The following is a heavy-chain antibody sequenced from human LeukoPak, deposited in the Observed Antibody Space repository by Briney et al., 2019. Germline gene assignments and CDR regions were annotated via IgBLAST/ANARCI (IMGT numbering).Heavy chain of an antibody. J-gene: IGHJ3*02. D-gene: IGHD4-17*01. V-gene: IGHV4-59*01. CDR1: GGSISSYY. CDR2: TYYSGST. Sequence: SETLFLTCTVSGGSISSYYWDLIREPPGKGLEWIGYTYYSGSTNYNPSLKSRVTISVHTSKNQFSLKLSSVTAADTAVYYCASRKGLRFAFDNWGQGTMVTVSS. CDR3: ASRKGLRFAFDN.